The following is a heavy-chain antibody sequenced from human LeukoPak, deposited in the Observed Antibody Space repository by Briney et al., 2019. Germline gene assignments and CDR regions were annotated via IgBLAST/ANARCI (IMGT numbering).Heavy chain of an antibody. Sequence: GGSLRLSCAASGFTFSSYGMHWVRQAPGKGLEWVAVISYDGSNKYYADSVKGRFTISRDNSKNTLYLQMNSLRAEDTAVYYCARDHYPYTAIRYFQHWGQGTLVTVSS. CDR1: GFTFSSYG. CDR3: ARDHYPYTAIRYFQH. J-gene: IGHJ1*01. V-gene: IGHV3-30*03. D-gene: IGHD5-18*01. CDR2: ISYDGSNK.